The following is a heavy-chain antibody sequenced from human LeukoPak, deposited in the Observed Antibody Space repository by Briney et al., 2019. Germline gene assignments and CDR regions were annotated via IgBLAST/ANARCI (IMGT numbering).Heavy chain of an antibody. V-gene: IGHV1-18*01. CDR1: GYTFTSYG. Sequence: ASVTVSCKASGYTFTSYGISGVRQAPGQGLEWMRWISAYNGNTNYAQKLQGRVTMTTDTSTSTAYMELRSLRSDGTAVYYCARGYCSGGSCSHYGMDVWGQGTTVTVSS. D-gene: IGHD2-15*01. CDR2: ISAYNGNT. J-gene: IGHJ6*02. CDR3: ARGYCSGGSCSHYGMDV.